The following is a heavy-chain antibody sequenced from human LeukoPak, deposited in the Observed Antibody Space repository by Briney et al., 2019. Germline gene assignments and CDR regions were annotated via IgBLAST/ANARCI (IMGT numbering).Heavy chain of an antibody. D-gene: IGHD2-21*02. V-gene: IGHV3-7*01. J-gene: IGHJ4*02. CDR3: ARPHCGGDCYYSRGFDY. CDR1: GFTFSSYW. CDR2: IKQDGSEK. Sequence: PGGSLRLSCAASGFTFSSYWMSWVRQAPGKGLEWVANIKQDGSEKYYVDSVKGRFTISRDNAKNSLYLQMNSLRAEDTAVYYCARPHCGGDCYYSRGFDYWGQGTLVTVSS.